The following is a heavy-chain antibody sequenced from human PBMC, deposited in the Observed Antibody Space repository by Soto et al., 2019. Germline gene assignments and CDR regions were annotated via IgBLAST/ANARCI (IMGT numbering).Heavy chain of an antibody. D-gene: IGHD3-22*01. Sequence: SETLSLTCAVSGGSISSGGYSWSWIRQPPGKGLEWIGYIYHSGSTYYNPSLKSRVTISVDRSKNQFSLKLSSVTAADTAVYYCARGDYYDSSGYYGSWFDPWGQGILVTVSS. J-gene: IGHJ5*02. CDR3: ARGDYYDSSGYYGSWFDP. CDR1: GGSISSGGYS. CDR2: IYHSGST. V-gene: IGHV4-30-2*01.